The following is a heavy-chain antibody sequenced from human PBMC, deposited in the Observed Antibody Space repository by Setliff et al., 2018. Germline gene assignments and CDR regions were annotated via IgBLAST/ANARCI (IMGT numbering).Heavy chain of an antibody. V-gene: IGHV5-51*01. D-gene: IGHD3-22*01. J-gene: IGHJ4*02. Sequence: GESLKISCQGSGYTFTNYWIGWVRQMPGKGLEWMGILKPGDSGIRYSPSFQGQVTLSADTSIATACLHWTSLKASDTAMYYCVRHPYYDSSGYYSYFDYWGQGALVTVSS. CDR1: GYTFTNYW. CDR3: VRHPYYDSSGYYSYFDY. CDR2: LKPGDSGI.